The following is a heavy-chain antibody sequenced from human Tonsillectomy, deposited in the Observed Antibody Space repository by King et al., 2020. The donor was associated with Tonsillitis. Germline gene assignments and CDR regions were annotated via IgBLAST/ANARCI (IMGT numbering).Heavy chain of an antibody. D-gene: IGHD5-18*01. V-gene: IGHV3-53*01. CDR3: ARGSAYRPFDY. CDR2: IYSGDTT. CDR1: GFTVSSNY. J-gene: IGHJ4*02. Sequence: QLVQSGGGLIQPGGSLRLSCAASGFTVSSNYMSWVSQAPGKGLEWVSFIYSGDTTYYADSVKGRFTISRDNSKSTLYLQMNSLRAEDTAVYYCARGSAYRPFDYWGQGTLVTVSS.